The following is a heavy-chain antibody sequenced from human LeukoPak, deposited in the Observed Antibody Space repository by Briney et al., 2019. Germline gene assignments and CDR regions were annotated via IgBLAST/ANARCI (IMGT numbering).Heavy chain of an antibody. D-gene: IGHD6-13*01. CDR1: GFTFNTHA. J-gene: IGHJ4*02. Sequence: GGSLRLSCAASGFTFNTHAMSWVRQAPGKGLEWVSDISASGGSTYYADSVKGRFIVSRDNSKNTLYLQMSSLRADDTAVYYCAKGPRQQLVTRFDNWGQGTLVTVSS. CDR3: AKGPRQQLVTRFDN. V-gene: IGHV3-23*01. CDR2: ISASGGST.